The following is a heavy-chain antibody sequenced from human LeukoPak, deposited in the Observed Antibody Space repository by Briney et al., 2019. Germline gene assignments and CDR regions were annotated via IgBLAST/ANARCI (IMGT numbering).Heavy chain of an antibody. V-gene: IGHV5-51*01. Sequence: GESLKISCKGSGYSFTSYWIGWVRQMPGKGLEWMGIIYPGDSDTRYSPSFQGQVTISADKSISTAYLQWSSLKASDTAMYYCARRGYDSGGYYYHIDYWGQGALVTVSS. CDR1: GYSFTSYW. D-gene: IGHD3-22*01. J-gene: IGHJ4*02. CDR2: IYPGDSDT. CDR3: ARRGYDSGGYYYHIDY.